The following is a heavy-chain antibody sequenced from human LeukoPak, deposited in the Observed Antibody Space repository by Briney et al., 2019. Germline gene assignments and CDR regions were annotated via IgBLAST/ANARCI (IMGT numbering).Heavy chain of an antibody. D-gene: IGHD3-10*01. CDR3: ANPAFGEGYYYGMDV. CDR2: ISGSGGST. Sequence: GGSLRLSCAASGFTFSSYAMSWVRQAPGKGLEWVSAISGSGGSTYYADSVKGRFTISRDNSKNTLYLQMNSLRAEDTAVYYCANPAFGEGYYYGMDVWGQGTTVTVSS. CDR1: GFTFSSYA. J-gene: IGHJ6*02. V-gene: IGHV3-23*01.